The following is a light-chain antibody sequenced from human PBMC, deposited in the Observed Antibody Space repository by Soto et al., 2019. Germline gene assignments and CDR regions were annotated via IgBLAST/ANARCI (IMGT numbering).Light chain of an antibody. CDR2: GNS. CDR3: QSYDNSLSALWV. Sequence: QTVVTQPPSVSGAPGQRVTISCTGSSSNIGAGYDVHWYQQLPGTAPKLLIYGNSNRPSGVPDRFSGSKSGTSASLAITGLQAEDEADYYCQSYDNSLSALWVFGGGTKVTVL. J-gene: IGLJ3*02. V-gene: IGLV1-40*01. CDR1: SSNIGAGYD.